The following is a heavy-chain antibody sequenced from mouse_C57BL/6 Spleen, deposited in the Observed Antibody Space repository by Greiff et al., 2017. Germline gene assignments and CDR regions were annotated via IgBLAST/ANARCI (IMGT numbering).Heavy chain of an antibody. D-gene: IGHD5-1-1*01. J-gene: IGHJ2*01. CDR3: ARHTDYFDY. CDR2: IYPSDSAT. CDR1: GYTFTSYW. Sequence: QVQLQQPGAELVRPGSSVKLSCKASGYTFTSYWMDWVKQRPGQGLEWIGNIYPSDSATHYNQKFKDKATLTVDKSSSTAYMQLSSLTSEDSAVYYCARHTDYFDYWGQGTTLTVSS. V-gene: IGHV1-61*01.